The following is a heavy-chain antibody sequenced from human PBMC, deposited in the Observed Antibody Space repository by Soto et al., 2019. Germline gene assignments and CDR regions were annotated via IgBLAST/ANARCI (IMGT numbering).Heavy chain of an antibody. V-gene: IGHV3-33*01. D-gene: IGHD3-16*01. J-gene: IGHJ4*02. Sequence: QVQLVESGGGVVQPGRSLRLSCAASGFTFSSYGMHWVRQAPGKGLEWVAVIWYDGSNKYYADSVKGRFTIPRDNSKNTLYLQMNSLRAEDTAVYYCARDLSYGGTFDYWGRGTLVTVSS. CDR3: ARDLSYGGTFDY. CDR1: GFTFSSYG. CDR2: IWYDGSNK.